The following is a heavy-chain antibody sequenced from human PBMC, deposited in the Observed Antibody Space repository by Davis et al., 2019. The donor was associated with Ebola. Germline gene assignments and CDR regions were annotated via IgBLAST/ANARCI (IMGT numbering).Heavy chain of an antibody. CDR1: GFTFSGYG. J-gene: IGHJ2*01. D-gene: IGHD3-22*01. CDR3: ARAPRENYYDLYFDL. CDR2: ISYDGDND. V-gene: IGHV3-30*03. Sequence: GESLKISCTASGFTFSGYGMHWVRQAPGKGLEWVAVISYDGDNDYYADSVKGRFTISRDNSKNTLYLQMNSLRAEDTAVYYCARAPRENYYDLYFDLWGRGTRVTVSS.